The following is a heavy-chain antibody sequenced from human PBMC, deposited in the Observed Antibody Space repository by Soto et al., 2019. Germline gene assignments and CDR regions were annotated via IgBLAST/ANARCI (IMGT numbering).Heavy chain of an antibody. Sequence: GGSLRLSCAASGFTFSSYGMHWVRQAPGKGLEWVAVIWYDGSNKYYADSVKGRFTISRDNSKNTLYLQMNSLRAEDTAVYYCARGGDIVVVVAPPDYWGQGTLVTVSS. D-gene: IGHD2-15*01. V-gene: IGHV3-33*01. J-gene: IGHJ4*02. CDR3: ARGGDIVVVVAPPDY. CDR1: GFTFSSYG. CDR2: IWYDGSNK.